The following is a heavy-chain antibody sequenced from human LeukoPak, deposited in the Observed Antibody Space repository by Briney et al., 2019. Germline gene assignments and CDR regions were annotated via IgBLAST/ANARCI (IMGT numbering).Heavy chain of an antibody. D-gene: IGHD6-6*01. CDR3: ARDPYSSTWSYGMDV. J-gene: IGHJ6*02. Sequence: GGSLRLSCAASGFTFSSYEMNWVRQAPGKGLEWVSYISSSGSTIYYADSVKGRFTISRDNAKNSLYLQMNSLRAEDTAVYYCARDPYSSTWSYGMDVWGQGTTVTVSS. CDR2: ISSSGSTI. V-gene: IGHV3-48*03. CDR1: GFTFSSYE.